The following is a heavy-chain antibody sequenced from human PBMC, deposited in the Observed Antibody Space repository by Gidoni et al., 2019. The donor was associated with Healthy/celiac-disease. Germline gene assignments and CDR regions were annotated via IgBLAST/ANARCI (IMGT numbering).Heavy chain of an antibody. CDR1: GYTFTSYA. V-gene: IGHV1-3*01. CDR2: INAGNGNP. J-gene: IGHJ5*02. D-gene: IGHD2-15*01. Sequence: QVQLVQSGAEVKKPGASVKVSCQASGYTFTSYAMHWARQAPGQRLDWMGWINAGNGNPKYSQKFQGRVTITRDTSASTAYMELSSLRSEDTAVYYCARVSTPSYNWFDPWGQGTLVTVSS. CDR3: ARVSTPSYNWFDP.